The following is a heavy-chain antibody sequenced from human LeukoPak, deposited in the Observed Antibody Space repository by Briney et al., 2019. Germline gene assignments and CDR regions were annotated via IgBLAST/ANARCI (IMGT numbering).Heavy chain of an antibody. D-gene: IGHD1-1*01. CDR3: ARVHNEAYYYMDV. CDR1: GYTFTTYG. J-gene: IGHJ6*03. Sequence: ASVKVSCKASGYTFTTYGISWVRQAPGQGLEWMGWITAYNGNTNYAQKLQGRVTMTTDTSTSTAYMELRSLRSDDTAVYYCARVHNEAYYYMDVWGKGTTVTVSS. V-gene: IGHV1-18*01. CDR2: ITAYNGNT.